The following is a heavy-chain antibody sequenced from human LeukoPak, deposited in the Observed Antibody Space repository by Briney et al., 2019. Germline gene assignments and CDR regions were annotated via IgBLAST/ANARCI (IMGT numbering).Heavy chain of an antibody. J-gene: IGHJ2*01. CDR1: GFTFSSYG. Sequence: GGSLRLSCAASGFTFSSYGMHWVRQAPGKGLEWVAVIWYDGSNKYYADSVKGRFTISRDNSKNTLYLQMNSLRAEDTAVYYCARDLVAVAGNGYFDLWGRGTLVTVSS. D-gene: IGHD6-19*01. V-gene: IGHV3-33*01. CDR2: IWYDGSNK. CDR3: ARDLVAVAGNGYFDL.